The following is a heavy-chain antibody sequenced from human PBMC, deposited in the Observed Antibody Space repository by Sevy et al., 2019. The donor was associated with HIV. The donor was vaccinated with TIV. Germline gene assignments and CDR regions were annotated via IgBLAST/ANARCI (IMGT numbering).Heavy chain of an antibody. V-gene: IGHV4-38-2*01. Sequence: SETLSLTCAVSGYSISSGYYWGWIRQPPGKGLEWIGSIYHSGSTYYNPSLKSRVTISVDTSKNQFSLKLSSVTAADTDVYYCARHLNSSGWYPRAFDYWGQGTLVTVSS. CDR2: IYHSGST. D-gene: IGHD6-19*01. J-gene: IGHJ4*02. CDR1: GYSISSGYY. CDR3: ARHLNSSGWYPRAFDY.